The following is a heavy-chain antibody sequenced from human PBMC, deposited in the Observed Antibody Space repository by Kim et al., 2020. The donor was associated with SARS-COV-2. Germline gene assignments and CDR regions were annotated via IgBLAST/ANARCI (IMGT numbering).Heavy chain of an antibody. Sequence: GGSLRLSCAASGFTFSSYGMHWVRQAPGKGLEWVAVISYDGSNKYYADSVKGRFTISRDNSKNTLYLQMNSLRAEDTAVYYCAKSRSNLLWFGELFYYF. CDR1: GFTFSSYG. D-gene: IGHD3-10*01. CDR2: ISYDGSNK. CDR3: AKSRSNLLWFGELFYYF. J-gene: IGHJ4*01. V-gene: IGHV3-30*18.